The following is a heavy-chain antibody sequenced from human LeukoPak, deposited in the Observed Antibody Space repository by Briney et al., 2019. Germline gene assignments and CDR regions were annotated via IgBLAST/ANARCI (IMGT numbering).Heavy chain of an antibody. J-gene: IGHJ5*02. CDR3: ARVEGGGRRGYWFDP. D-gene: IGHD3-16*01. V-gene: IGHV1-2*02. CDR1: GYTFTGYY. CDR2: INPKSGGT. Sequence: ASVNVSCKASGYTFTGYYVHWARQAPGQGLEWMGWINPKSGGTNYAQKFQGRVTMTTDTSTSTAYMELRSLTSDDTAVYYCARVEGGGRRGYWFDPWGQGTLVTVSS.